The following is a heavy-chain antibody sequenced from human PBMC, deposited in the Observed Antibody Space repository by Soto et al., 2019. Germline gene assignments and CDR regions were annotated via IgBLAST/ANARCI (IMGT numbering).Heavy chain of an antibody. CDR1: GYSFTSYW. D-gene: IGHD5-12*01. CDR3: ARPGRDGYNGDYFDY. V-gene: IGHV5-51*01. J-gene: IGHJ4*02. CDR2: IYPGDSDT. Sequence: GESLKISCKGSGYSFTSYWIGWVRQMPGKGLEWMGIIYPGDSDTRYSPSFQGQVTISADKSISTAYLQWSSLKASDTAMYYCARPGRDGYNGDYFDYWGQGTLVTVSS.